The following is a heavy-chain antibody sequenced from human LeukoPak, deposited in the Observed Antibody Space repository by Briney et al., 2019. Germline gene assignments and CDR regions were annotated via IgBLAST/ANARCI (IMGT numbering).Heavy chain of an antibody. CDR2: IYTSGST. CDR3: ARDRFRDGYNSGMI. D-gene: IGHD5-24*01. V-gene: IGHV4-61*02. CDR1: GGSISSGRYY. J-gene: IGHJ3*02. Sequence: SQTLSLTCTVSGGSISSGRYYWGWIRQPAGKGLEGIGRIYTSGSTNYNPSLKSRVTISVDTSKNQFSLKLSSVTAAATTVYYCARDRFRDGYNSGMIWGQGTMVTDSS.